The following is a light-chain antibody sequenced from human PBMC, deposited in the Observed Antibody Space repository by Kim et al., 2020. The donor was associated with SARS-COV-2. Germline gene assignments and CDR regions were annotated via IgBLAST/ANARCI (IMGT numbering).Light chain of an antibody. V-gene: IGLV3-1*01. CDR1: KLGDKY. CDR2: QDS. CDR3: QAWDSSTAV. Sequence: SYELTQPPSVSVSPGQTGSITCSGDKLGDKYACWYQQKPGQSPVLVIYQDSKRPSGIPERFSGSNSGNTATLTISGTQAMDEADYYCQAWDSSTAVFGGGTQRTVL. J-gene: IGLJ2*01.